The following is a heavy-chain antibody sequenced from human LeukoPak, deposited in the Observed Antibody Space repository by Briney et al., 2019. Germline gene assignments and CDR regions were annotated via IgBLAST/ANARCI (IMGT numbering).Heavy chain of an antibody. V-gene: IGHV3-23*01. D-gene: IGHD5-12*01. J-gene: IGHJ4*02. Sequence: PGGSLRLSCAASGFTFSSYAMSWVRQAPGKGLEWVSAISGSGGSAYYADSVKGRFTISRDNSKNTLYLQMNSLRADDTAVYYCARDPILSGYDFWGQGTLVTVSS. CDR3: ARDPILSGYDF. CDR1: GFTFSSYA. CDR2: ISGSGGSA.